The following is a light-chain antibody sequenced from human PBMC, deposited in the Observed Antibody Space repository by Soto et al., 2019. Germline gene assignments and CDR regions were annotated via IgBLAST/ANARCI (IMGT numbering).Light chain of an antibody. Sequence: DIQLTQSPSFLSASVGDRVTITCRASQGISSNLAWYQQKPGKAPTLLIYAAFTLQSGVPPRFSGSGSGTEFTLTISSLQPEDFATYYCQQLNDYPLTFGQGTRLE. CDR1: QGISSN. CDR2: AAF. J-gene: IGKJ5*01. V-gene: IGKV1-9*01. CDR3: QQLNDYPLT.